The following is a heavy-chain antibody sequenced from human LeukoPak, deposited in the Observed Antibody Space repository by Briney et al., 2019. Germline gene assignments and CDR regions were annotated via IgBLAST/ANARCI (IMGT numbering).Heavy chain of an antibody. D-gene: IGHD3-9*01. CDR1: GYSIRTGYH. J-gene: IGHJ4*02. CDR2: MYYDGAA. V-gene: IGHV4-38-2*02. CDR3: VRDELILRYLDWFPRKGYFDY. Sequence: SETLSLTCTVSGYSIRTGYHWGWIRQPPGKGLEWIGAMYYDGAAYYNPTLESRVTISVDTSENQFSLNLDSVTAADTAVSYCVRDELILRYLDWFPRKGYFDYWGQGTLVTVAS.